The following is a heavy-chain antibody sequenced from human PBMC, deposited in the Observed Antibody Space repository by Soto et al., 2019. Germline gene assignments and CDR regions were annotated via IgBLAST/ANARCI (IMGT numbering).Heavy chain of an antibody. V-gene: IGHV4-59*08. Sequence: SETLSLTCTVSGGSISGYYWSWIRQPPGKGLEWIGSIYYSGSMYYNPSLKTRVTISVDTSKNQFSLKVRSVTAADTAVYYCARHRPPHRSGWYYDSWGQGTLVTVSS. J-gene: IGHJ4*02. CDR1: GGSISGYY. CDR3: ARHRPPHRSGWYYDS. CDR2: IYYSGSM. D-gene: IGHD6-19*01.